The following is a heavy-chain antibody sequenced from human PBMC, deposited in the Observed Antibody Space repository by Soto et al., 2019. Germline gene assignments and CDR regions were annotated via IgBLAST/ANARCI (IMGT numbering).Heavy chain of an antibody. CDR3: ARGYRLGYCTNGVCYFDY. CDR2: INSDGSST. Sequence: GGFLRLSCAASGFTFSSYWMHWVRQAPGKGLVWVSRINSDGSSTSYADSVKGRFTISRDNAKNTLYLQMNSLRAEDTAVYYCARGYRLGYCTNGVCYFDYWGQGTLVTVSS. J-gene: IGHJ4*02. D-gene: IGHD2-8*01. CDR1: GFTFSSYW. V-gene: IGHV3-74*01.